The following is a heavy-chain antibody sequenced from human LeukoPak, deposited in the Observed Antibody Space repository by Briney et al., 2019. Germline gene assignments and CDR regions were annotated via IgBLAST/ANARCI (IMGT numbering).Heavy chain of an antibody. Sequence: ASVEVSCKASGYTFTSYGISWVRQAPGQGLEWMGWITTYNGNTNYAQKLQGRATMTTDTSTTTAYMELRSLRSDDTAVYYCAREPRTSCCYSGYWGQGTLVTVSS. D-gene: IGHD2-2*01. CDR2: ITTYNGNT. V-gene: IGHV1-18*01. J-gene: IGHJ4*02. CDR3: AREPRTSCCYSGY. CDR1: GYTFTSYG.